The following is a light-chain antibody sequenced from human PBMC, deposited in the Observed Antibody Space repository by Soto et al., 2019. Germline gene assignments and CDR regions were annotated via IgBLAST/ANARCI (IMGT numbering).Light chain of an antibody. CDR3: QKTFSLPLT. CDR1: QTVNTF. V-gene: IGKV1-39*01. CDR2: GAS. Sequence: DIQMTQSPSSLSASVGDRVTITCRATQTVNTFLNWYQKKPGESPKVLIYGASNLQSEVPSRFTGGGSGTDFTLTISSLQPEDSATYYCQKTFSLPLTFGQGTKVEI. J-gene: IGKJ1*01.